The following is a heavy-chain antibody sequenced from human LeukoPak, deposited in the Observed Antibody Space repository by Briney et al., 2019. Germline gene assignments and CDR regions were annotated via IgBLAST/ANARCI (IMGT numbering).Heavy chain of an antibody. J-gene: IGHJ4*02. CDR2: IHPTTGNP. D-gene: IGHD3-16*02. Sequence: ASVKVSCRASGYSFTNYAMNWVRQAPGQGLEFMGWIHPTTGNPAYAQGFSGRFVFSLDTSVTTTYLQINDLKAEDTAVYFCARALDSLGGLSLPDYCGQGTLVTVSS. V-gene: IGHV7-4-1*02. CDR3: ARALDSLGGLSLPDY. CDR1: GYSFTNYA.